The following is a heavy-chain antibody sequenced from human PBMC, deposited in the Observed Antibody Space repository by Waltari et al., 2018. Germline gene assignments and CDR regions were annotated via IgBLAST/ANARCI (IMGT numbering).Heavy chain of an antibody. CDR1: GGSFRGYY. CDR2: INHSGST. Sequence: QVQLQQWGAGLLKPSETLSLTCAVYGGSFRGYYWSWIRQPPGKGLEWIGEINHSGSTNYNPSLKSRVTISVDTSKNQFSLKLSSVTAADTAVYYCARGPYGQGYYFDYWGQGTLVTVSS. J-gene: IGHJ4*02. CDR3: ARGPYGQGYYFDY. D-gene: IGHD4-17*01. V-gene: IGHV4-34*01.